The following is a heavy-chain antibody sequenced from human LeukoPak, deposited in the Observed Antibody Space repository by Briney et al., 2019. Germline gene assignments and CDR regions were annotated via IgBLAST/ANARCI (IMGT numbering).Heavy chain of an antibody. CDR2: IYYSGST. CDR3: ARAPPYSGSYL. D-gene: IGHD5-12*01. J-gene: IGHJ4*02. CDR1: GGSISSGDYY. Sequence: SETLSLTCPVSGGSISSGDYYWSWIRQPPGKGLEWIGYIYYSGSTYYNPSLKSRVTISVDTSKNQFSLKLSSVTAADTAVYYCARAPPYSGSYLWGQGTLVTVSS. V-gene: IGHV4-30-4*01.